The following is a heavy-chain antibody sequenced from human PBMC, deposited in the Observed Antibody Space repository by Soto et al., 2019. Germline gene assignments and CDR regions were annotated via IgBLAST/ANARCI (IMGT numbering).Heavy chain of an antibody. CDR1: GFTFSSYA. J-gene: IGHJ6*02. Sequence: GGSLRLSCAASGFTFSSYAMHWVRQAPGKGLEYVSAISSNGGSTYYANSVKGRFTISRDNSKNTLYLQMGSLRAEDMAVYYCARSKSYDSSGYSRYYYYGMDVWGQGTTVTVSS. CDR3: ARSKSYDSSGYSRYYYYGMDV. V-gene: IGHV3-64*01. CDR2: ISSNGGST. D-gene: IGHD3-22*01.